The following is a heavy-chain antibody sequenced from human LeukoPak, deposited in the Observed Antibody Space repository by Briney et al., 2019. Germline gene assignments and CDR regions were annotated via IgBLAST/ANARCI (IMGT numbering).Heavy chain of an antibody. Sequence: GGSLRLSCAASGFTFNNYAMTWVRQAPGKGLEWVSTISGSGDSTHYADSVKGRFTISRDNSKNMLYLQMNGLRVEDTAIYYCVKGCSYTSCYTSDYWGRGTLVTVSS. CDR3: VKGCSYTSCYTSDY. D-gene: IGHD2-2*02. CDR1: GFTFNNYA. V-gene: IGHV3-23*01. J-gene: IGHJ4*02. CDR2: ISGSGDST.